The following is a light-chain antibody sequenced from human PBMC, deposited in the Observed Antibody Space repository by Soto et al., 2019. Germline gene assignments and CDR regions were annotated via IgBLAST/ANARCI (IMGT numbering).Light chain of an antibody. CDR3: QQYESYSVT. CDR1: QSISSW. J-gene: IGKJ5*01. V-gene: IGKV1-5*03. Sequence: DIQMTQSPSTLSASVREKVTNTCRASQSISSWLAWYQQKPGKAPNLLIYKASSLESGVPSRFSGSGSGTEFTLTISSLQPDDFATYYCQQYESYSVTFGQGTRLEIK. CDR2: KAS.